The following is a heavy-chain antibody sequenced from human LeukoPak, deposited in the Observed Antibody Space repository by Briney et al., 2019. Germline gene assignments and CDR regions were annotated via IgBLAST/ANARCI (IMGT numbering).Heavy chain of an antibody. CDR3: ARDLFMLGASSSDYGMDV. V-gene: IGHV1-69*13. J-gene: IGHJ6*02. Sequence: SVKVSCKASGGTFSSYAISWVRQAPGQGLEWMEGIIPIFGTANYAQKFQGRVTITADESTSTAYMELSSLRSEDTAVYYCARDLFMLGASSSDYGMDVWGQGTTVTVSS. CDR1: GGTFSSYA. CDR2: IIPIFGTA. D-gene: IGHD6-6*01.